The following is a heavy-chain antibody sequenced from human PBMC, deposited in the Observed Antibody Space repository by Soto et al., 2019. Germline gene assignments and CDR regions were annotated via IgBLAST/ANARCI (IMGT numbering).Heavy chain of an antibody. CDR3: ARGRYYYYDSSGYSYYFDY. CDR1: GGSISSYY. CDR2: IYYSGST. J-gene: IGHJ4*02. V-gene: IGHV4-59*01. D-gene: IGHD3-22*01. Sequence: SETLSLTCTVSGGSISSYYWSWIRQPPGKGLEWIGYIYYSGSTNYNPSLKSRVTISVDTSKNQFSLKLSSVTAADTAVYYCARGRYYYYDSSGYSYYFDYWGQGILVTVS.